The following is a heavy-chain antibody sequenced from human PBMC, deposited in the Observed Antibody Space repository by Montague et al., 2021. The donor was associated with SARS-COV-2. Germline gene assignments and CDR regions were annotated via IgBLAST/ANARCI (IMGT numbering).Heavy chain of an antibody. CDR2: THPYGHT. V-gene: IGHV4-34*01. J-gene: IGHJ4*02. D-gene: IGHD3-16*01. CDR3: ARGLDHNKGGDY. Sequence: SETLSLTCSMQSRRIKAHYGSGDGRTPGTRVEWMGETHPYGHTSYNPSLMSRVTLSLGTSSNPFSLKLTSVTAADTAVYYCARGLDHNKGGDYWGQGILVIVSS. CDR1: SRRIKAHY.